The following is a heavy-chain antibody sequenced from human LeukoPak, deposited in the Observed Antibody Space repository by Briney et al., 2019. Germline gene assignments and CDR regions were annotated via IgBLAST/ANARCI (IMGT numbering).Heavy chain of an antibody. D-gene: IGHD1-26*01. V-gene: IGHV3-23*01. CDR2: ISGSGGST. Sequence: PGGSLRLSCAASGFTISSYAMSWVRQAPGKGLEWVSAISGSGGSTYYADSGKGRFAISRDNSKNTLYLQMNSLRAEDTAVYYCAKAEVSRIVGATFYWGQGTLVTVSS. J-gene: IGHJ4*02. CDR1: GFTISSYA. CDR3: AKAEVSRIVGATFY.